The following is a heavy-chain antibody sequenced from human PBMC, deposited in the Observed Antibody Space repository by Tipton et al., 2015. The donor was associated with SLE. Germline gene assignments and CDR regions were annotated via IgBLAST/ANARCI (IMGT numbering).Heavy chain of an antibody. D-gene: IGHD2-21*02. CDR2: ISGSGGST. Sequence: QLVQSGGGLVQPGGSLRLSCAASGFTFSSYAMSWVRQAPGKGLEWVSAISGSGGSTYYADSVKGRFTISRDNSKNTLYLQMNSLRVEDTAVYYCALVGGAYCGGDLRHWGQGTLVTVSS. CDR3: ALVGGAYCGGDLRH. J-gene: IGHJ1*01. CDR1: GFTFSSYA. V-gene: IGHV3-23*04.